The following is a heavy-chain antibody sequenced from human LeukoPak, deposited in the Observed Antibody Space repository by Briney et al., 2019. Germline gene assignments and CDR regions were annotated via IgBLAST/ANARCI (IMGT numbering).Heavy chain of an antibody. J-gene: IGHJ4*02. CDR1: GFTFDDYA. D-gene: IGHD4-17*01. CDR3: AKDQSPTTVTPFDY. V-gene: IGHV3-9*03. Sequence: GGSLRLSCAASGFTFDDYAMHWVRQAPGKGLEWVSGISWNSGSIGYADSVKGRFTISRDNAKNSLYLQMNSLRAEDMALYYCAKDQSPTTVTPFDYWGQGTLVTVSS. CDR2: ISWNSGSI.